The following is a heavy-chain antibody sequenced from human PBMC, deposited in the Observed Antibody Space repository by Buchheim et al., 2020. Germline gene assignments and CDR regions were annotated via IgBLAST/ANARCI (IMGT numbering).Heavy chain of an antibody. V-gene: IGHV4-39*01. CDR1: GGSISSSDHY. J-gene: IGHJ4*02. Sequence: QLQLQESGPGLLKASETLSLTCTVSGGSISSSDHYWGWIRQPPGKGLEWIGSIFYTGSTYHNPSLQSRVTISVDRSRNQFSLRLTSVTATDTAVYYCARHEVVEGSLVDYWGQGT. D-gene: IGHD2-15*01. CDR3: ARHEVVEGSLVDY. CDR2: IFYTGST.